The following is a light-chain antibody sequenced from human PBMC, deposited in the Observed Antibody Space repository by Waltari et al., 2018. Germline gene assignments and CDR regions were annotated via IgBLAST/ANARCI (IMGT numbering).Light chain of an antibody. CDR2: EVS. V-gene: IGLV2-14*01. CDR3: SSYTRINTLM. J-gene: IGLJ3*02. CDR1: SNDVGFYNY. Sequence: QSALTQPASASGSPGQSITISCTGTSNDVGFYNYVSWYQQHPGKPPKLMLYEVSFRPSGVSNRFSGSKSGNTASLTISGLQADDEADYYCSSYTRINTLMFGGGTKVTVL.